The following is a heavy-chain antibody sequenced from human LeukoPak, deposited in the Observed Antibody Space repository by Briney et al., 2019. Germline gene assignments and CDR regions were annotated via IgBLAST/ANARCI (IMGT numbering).Heavy chain of an antibody. D-gene: IGHD3-10*01. CDR1: GFTFSSYA. J-gene: IGHJ4*02. V-gene: IGHV3-23*01. CDR3: ARHPLSAMVRGFDY. Sequence: PGVSLRLSCAASGFTFSSYAMSWVRQAQGKGLEWVSGISGSGGRTNNADSVKGRFTISRDNSKNTLYLQMNSLTVEDTAVYYCARHPLSAMVRGFDYWGQGTLVTVSS. CDR2: ISGSGGRT.